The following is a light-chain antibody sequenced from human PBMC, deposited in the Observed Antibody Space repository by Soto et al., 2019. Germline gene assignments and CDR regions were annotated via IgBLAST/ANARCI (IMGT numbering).Light chain of an antibody. CDR2: VVS. Sequence: QSVLTQPASVSGSPGQSITISCTGTRSDVGGYNYVSWYQQHPGKAPKLMIYVVSIRPSGVSNRFSGSKSGNTASLTFSGLQAEDEADYYCSSYTSSSRGFGTGTKVTVL. V-gene: IGLV2-14*01. J-gene: IGLJ1*01. CDR1: RSDVGGYNY. CDR3: SSYTSSSRG.